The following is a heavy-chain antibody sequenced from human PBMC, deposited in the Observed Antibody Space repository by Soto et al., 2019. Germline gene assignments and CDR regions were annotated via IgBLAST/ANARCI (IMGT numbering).Heavy chain of an antibody. CDR2: INPNSGGT. Sequence: QVQLVQSGAEVKKPGASVKVSCKASGYTFTGYYIHWVRQAPGQGLEWMGWINPNSGGTNYAQKIQGRVTMTRDTSINTAYMELTRLRSDDTAVYYCAKGEAFDYWGRGALVTVSS. CDR3: AKGEAFDY. CDR1: GYTFTGYY. V-gene: IGHV1-2*02. J-gene: IGHJ4*02.